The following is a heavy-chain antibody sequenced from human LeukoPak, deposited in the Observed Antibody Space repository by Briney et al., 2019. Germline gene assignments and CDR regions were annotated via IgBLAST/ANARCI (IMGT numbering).Heavy chain of an antibody. CDR1: GGSISSGGYS. Sequence: SETLSLTCAVSGGSISSGGYSWSWIRQPPGKGLEWIGYIYHSGSTYYNPSLKSRVTISVDTSKNQFSLKLSSVTAADTAVYYCARVPRIVGAAWHYYYYGMDVWGQGTTVTVSS. CDR3: ARVPRIVGAAWHYYYYGMDV. V-gene: IGHV4-30-2*01. D-gene: IGHD1-26*01. CDR2: IYHSGST. J-gene: IGHJ6*02.